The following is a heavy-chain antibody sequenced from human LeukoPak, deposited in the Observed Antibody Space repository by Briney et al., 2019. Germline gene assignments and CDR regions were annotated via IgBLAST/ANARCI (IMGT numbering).Heavy chain of an antibody. J-gene: IGHJ4*02. CDR3: ARGGGRVAGTDY. Sequence: PGGSLRLSCVASGFILSTSEMSWVRQATGRGLDWDSFIASDGTIYYADSVRGRFTLSRDNARNSLYPQMNSLRAEDTAVYYCARGGGRVAGTDYWGQGTLVTVSS. D-gene: IGHD6-19*01. V-gene: IGHV3-48*03. CDR2: IASDGTI. CDR1: GFILSTSE.